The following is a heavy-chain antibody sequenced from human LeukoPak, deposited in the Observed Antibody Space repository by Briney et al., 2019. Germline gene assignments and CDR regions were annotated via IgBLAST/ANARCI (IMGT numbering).Heavy chain of an antibody. J-gene: IGHJ4*01. CDR3: AKDQGSGHGAYTWGSFDY. CDR1: GFTFSSYA. Sequence: PGGSLRLSCAASGFTFSSYAMSWARQAPGKGLEWVSGISGSGGSTVYADSVQGRFTISRDNSKNTLYLQMNGLRAEDAAVYYCAKDQGSGHGAYTWGSFDYWGLETRVTVSS. V-gene: IGHV3-23*01. CDR2: ISGSGGST. D-gene: IGHD4/OR15-4a*01.